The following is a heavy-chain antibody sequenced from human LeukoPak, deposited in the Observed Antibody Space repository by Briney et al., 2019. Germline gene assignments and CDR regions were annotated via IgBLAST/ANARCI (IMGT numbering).Heavy chain of an antibody. D-gene: IGHD3-22*01. V-gene: IGHV3-48*01. CDR3: ARPPRYYYDSSGPLDY. CDR2: ISSSSSTI. Sequence: PGGSLRLSCAASGFTFSSYSMNWVRQAPGKGLEWVSSISSSSSTIYYADSVKGRFTISRDNAKNSLYLQMNSLRAEDTAVYYCARPPRYYYDSSGPLDYWGQGTLVTVSS. CDR1: GFTFSSYS. J-gene: IGHJ4*02.